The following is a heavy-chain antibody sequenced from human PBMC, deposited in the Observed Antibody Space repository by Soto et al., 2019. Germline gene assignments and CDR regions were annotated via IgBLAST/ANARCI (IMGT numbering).Heavy chain of an antibody. J-gene: IGHJ5*02. V-gene: IGHV5-51*01. CDR2: IYPGDSDT. CDR3: ASSDYGWFDP. Sequence: GESLKISCKGSGYSFTTYWIGWERQMPGKGLEGMVIIYPGDSDTRYSPSFQGQVTISADKSISTAYLQWSSLKASDTAMYYCASSDYGWFDPWGQGTLVTVSS. D-gene: IGHD4-17*01. CDR1: GYSFTTYW.